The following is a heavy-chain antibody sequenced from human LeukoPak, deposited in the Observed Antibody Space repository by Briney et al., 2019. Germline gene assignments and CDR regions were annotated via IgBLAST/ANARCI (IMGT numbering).Heavy chain of an antibody. CDR3: ARVRSGEFGEYYYYYGTDV. CDR2: IYYSGST. D-gene: IGHD3-10*01. V-gene: IGHV4-59*01. Sequence: SETLSLTCTVSGGSISSYYWSWIRQPPGKGLEWIGYIYYSGSTNYNPSLKSRVTISVDTSKNQFSLKLSSVTAADTAVYYCARVRSGEFGEYYYYYGTDVWGQGTTVTVSS. CDR1: GGSISSYY. J-gene: IGHJ6*02.